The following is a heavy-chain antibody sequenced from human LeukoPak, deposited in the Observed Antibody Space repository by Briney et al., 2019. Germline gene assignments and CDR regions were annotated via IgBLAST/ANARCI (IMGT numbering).Heavy chain of an antibody. J-gene: IGHJ4*02. CDR2: INHSGST. CDR1: GGSISGYY. CDR3: ARAGAWSLFY. D-gene: IGHD2-15*01. Sequence: SETLSLTCTVSGGSISGYYWSWIRQPPGKGLEWIGEINHSGSTNYNPSLKSRVTISVDTSKNQFSLKLSSVTAADTAVYYCARAGAWSLFYWGQGTLVTVSS. V-gene: IGHV4-34*01.